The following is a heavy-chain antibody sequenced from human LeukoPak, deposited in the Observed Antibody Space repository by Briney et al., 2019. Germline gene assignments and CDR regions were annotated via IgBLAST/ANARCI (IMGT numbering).Heavy chain of an antibody. CDR1: GGSISSSSYY. CDR2: IYYSGRA. V-gene: IGHV4-39*01. Sequence: SETLSLTCSVSGGSISSSSYYWGWIRQPPGKGLEWIGEIYYSGRAYYNSSLKSRLTISVDTSWDQFSLTLSSVTAADTGVYYCARRRYYDSTGYLDWGQGTLVSVST. J-gene: IGHJ1*01. D-gene: IGHD3-22*01. CDR3: ARRRYYDSTGYLD.